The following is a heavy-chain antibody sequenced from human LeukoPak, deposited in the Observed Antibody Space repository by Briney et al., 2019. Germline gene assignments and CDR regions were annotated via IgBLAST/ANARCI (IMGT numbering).Heavy chain of an antibody. CDR1: GGSISSGGYS. V-gene: IGHV4-30-2*01. CDR2: VYHGGTT. J-gene: IGHJ4*02. CDR3: ARSPRNDYFDS. Sequence: SQTLSLTCAVSGGSISSGGYSWSWIRQPPGKGLEWIGSVYHGGTTYYNPSLKSRVTISEDRSKNQFSLKLSSVTAADTAMYFCARSPRNDYFDSWGQGTLVTVSS.